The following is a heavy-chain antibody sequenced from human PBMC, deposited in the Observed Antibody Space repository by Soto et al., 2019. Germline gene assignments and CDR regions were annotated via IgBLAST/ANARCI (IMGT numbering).Heavy chain of an antibody. D-gene: IGHD6-13*01. Sequence: EVQLLKSWGGWVQPGGSLRLSCAASGFTFSDYAVSWVRQAPGKGLEWVSLISSSGGSIYYADSVKGRFTISRDNSKNTLNLQMNSLRAEDTAVYYCAKDLGSSSWFDAFFDYWGQGTLVTVSS. V-gene: IGHV3-23*01. CDR1: GFTFSDYA. J-gene: IGHJ4*02. CDR2: ISSSGGSI. CDR3: AKDLGSSSWFDAFFDY.